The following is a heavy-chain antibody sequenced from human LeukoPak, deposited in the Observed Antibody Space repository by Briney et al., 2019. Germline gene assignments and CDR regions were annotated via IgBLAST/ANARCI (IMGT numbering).Heavy chain of an antibody. V-gene: IGHV3-21*01. D-gene: IGHD2-2*01. Sequence: GGSLRLSCAASGLNFSSYSLNWVRQAPGKGLEWVSSISSSSSYIYSADSVKGRFPISRDNAKNSLYLQMNGLRAEDTAVYYCARVRVPGGWGQGTLVTVSS. J-gene: IGHJ4*02. CDR2: ISSSSSYI. CDR1: GLNFSSYS. CDR3: ARVRVPGG.